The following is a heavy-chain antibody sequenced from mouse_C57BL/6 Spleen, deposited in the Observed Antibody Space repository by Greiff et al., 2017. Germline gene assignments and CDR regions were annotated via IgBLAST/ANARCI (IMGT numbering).Heavy chain of an antibody. CDR2: INYDGSST. V-gene: IGHV5-16*01. J-gene: IGHJ1*03. CDR3: ARDGPGRYFDV. Sequence: EVKLVESEGGLVQPGSSMKLSCTASGFTFSDYYMAWVRQVPEKGLEWVANINYDGSSTYYLDSLKSRFIISRDNAKNILYLQMSSLTSEDTATYYCARDGPGRYFDVWGTGTTVTVSS. CDR1: GFTFSDYY.